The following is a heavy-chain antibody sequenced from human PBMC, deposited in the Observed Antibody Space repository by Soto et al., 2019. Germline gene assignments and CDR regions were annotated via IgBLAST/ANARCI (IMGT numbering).Heavy chain of an antibody. CDR3: ARGAVVGDIVLMVYAVYYGMDV. J-gene: IGHJ6*02. CDR2: IIPIFGTA. V-gene: IGHV1-69*12. D-gene: IGHD2-8*01. CDR1: GGTFSSYA. Sequence: QVQLVQSGAEVKKPGSSVKVSCKASGGTFSSYAISWVRQAPGQGLEWMGGIIPIFGTANYAQKFQGRVTITADESTSTAYMELSSLRSEDTAVYYCARGAVVGDIVLMVYAVYYGMDVWGQGTTVTVSS.